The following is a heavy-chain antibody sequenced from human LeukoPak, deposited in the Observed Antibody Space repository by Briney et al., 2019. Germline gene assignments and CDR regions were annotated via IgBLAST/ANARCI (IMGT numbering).Heavy chain of an antibody. Sequence: GGSLRLSCAASGFTFSSYGMHWVRQAPGKGLEWVAVISYDGSNKYYADSVKGRFTISRDNSKNSLYLQMNSLRDEDTAVYYCARGVVVAYWGQGTLVTVSS. D-gene: IGHD2-15*01. J-gene: IGHJ4*02. CDR1: GFTFSSYG. CDR2: ISYDGSNK. V-gene: IGHV3-30*03. CDR3: ARGVVVAY.